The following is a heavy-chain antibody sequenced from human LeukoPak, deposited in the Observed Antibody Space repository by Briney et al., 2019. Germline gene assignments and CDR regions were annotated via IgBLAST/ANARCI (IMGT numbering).Heavy chain of an antibody. CDR1: GFTFSNFA. CDR3: AKDLTYNDGRWEFDS. D-gene: IGHD3-9*01. Sequence: PGGSLRPSCAASGFTFSNFAMAWVRQTPGKGLEWVSGIFAGGGTKYYADSVRGRFTISRDNSRDTLYLQMNSLIADDTAVYFCAKDLTYNDGRWEFDSWCQGTLVTVA. V-gene: IGHV3-23*01. J-gene: IGHJ5*01. CDR2: IFAGGGTK.